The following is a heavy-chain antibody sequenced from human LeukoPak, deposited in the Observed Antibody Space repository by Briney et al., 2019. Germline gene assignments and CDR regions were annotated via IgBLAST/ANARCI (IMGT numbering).Heavy chain of an antibody. CDR3: ANGGGHTIFEVFDY. D-gene: IGHD3-3*01. CDR1: ESPFSIYA. CDR2: ISGMGDDT. J-gene: IGHJ4*02. Sequence: PGGPFKLSCAASESPFSIYAMSWVRQAPGKGLDWFQVISGMGDDTYCGDSWKARFPISRDNSKNMLYLQMNSLRAEDTAVYSFANGGGHTIFEVFDYWGQGTLVTVSS. V-gene: IGHV3-23*01.